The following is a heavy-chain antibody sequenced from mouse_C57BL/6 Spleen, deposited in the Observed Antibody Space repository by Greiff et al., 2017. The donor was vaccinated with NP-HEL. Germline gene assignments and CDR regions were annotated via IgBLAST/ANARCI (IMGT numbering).Heavy chain of an antibody. CDR2: IDPSDSET. J-gene: IGHJ3*01. CDR3: AREDYDYGFAY. D-gene: IGHD2-4*01. V-gene: IGHV1-52*01. CDR1: GYTFTSYW. Sequence: QVQLQQPGAELVRPGSSVKLSCKASGYTFTSYWMHWVKQRPIQGLEWIGNIDPSDSETHYNQKFKDKATLTVDKSSSTAYMQLSSLTSEDSAVYYCAREDYDYGFAYWGQGTLVTVSA.